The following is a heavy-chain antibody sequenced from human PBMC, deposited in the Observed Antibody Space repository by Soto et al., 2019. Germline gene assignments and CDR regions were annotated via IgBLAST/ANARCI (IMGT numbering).Heavy chain of an antibody. V-gene: IGHV3-33*01. Sequence: GGSLRLSCAASGFTFSSYGMHWVRQAPGKGLEWVAVIWYDGSNKYYADSVKGRFTISRDNSKNTLYLQMNSLRAEDTAVYYCATNGDYDRSGPFDDWGQGTRVTVAS. J-gene: IGHJ4*02. CDR2: IWYDGSNK. D-gene: IGHD4-17*01. CDR1: GFTFSSYG. CDR3: ATNGDYDRSGPFDD.